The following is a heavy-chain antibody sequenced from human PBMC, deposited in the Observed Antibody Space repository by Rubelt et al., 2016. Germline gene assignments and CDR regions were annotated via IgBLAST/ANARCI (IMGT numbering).Heavy chain of an antibody. D-gene: IGHD6-13*01. V-gene: IGHV4-59*01. CDR3: ARGTRSSSRWFDP. J-gene: IGHJ5*02. Sequence: QVQLQESGPGLVKPSETLSLTCTVSGGSISSYYWSWIRQPPGKGLEWIGYLYYSGSTTYNPSPRVRFPMSVAPSKNQFALKWSSVTAAETAGYYCARGTRSSSRWFDPWGQGTLVTVSS. CDR2: LYYSGST. CDR1: GGSISSYY.